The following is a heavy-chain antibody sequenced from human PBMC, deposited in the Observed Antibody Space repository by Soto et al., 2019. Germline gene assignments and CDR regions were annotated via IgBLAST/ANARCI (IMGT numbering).Heavy chain of an antibody. CDR2: IGAGGTPT. CDR3: AKRVYSSSSSGFDP. V-gene: IGHV3-23*01. J-gene: IGHJ5*02. D-gene: IGHD6-6*01. Sequence: GGSLRLSCAASGFRFSTYVMNWVRQAPGKGLEWVSTIGAGGTPTFYADSVKGRFTVSRDNSNNILYLQMSSLRAEDTAIYYCAKRVYSSSSSGFDPWGQGTLVTVSS. CDR1: GFRFSTYV.